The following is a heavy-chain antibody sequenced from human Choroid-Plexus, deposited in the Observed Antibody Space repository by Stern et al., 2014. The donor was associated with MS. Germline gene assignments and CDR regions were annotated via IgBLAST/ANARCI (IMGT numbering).Heavy chain of an antibody. CDR3: AKDRQYLTYFFDH. CDR2: VSYDGSNK. V-gene: IGHV3-30*18. Sequence: VQLVESGGGVVQPGRPLRLSCAASGFTFGSCAMHWVRQAPGKGLEGLAGVSYDGSNKYYADSVKGRFTVSRDNSQNTLYMQMSSLRAEDTAVYYCAKDRQYLTYFFDHWGQGSLVTVSS. CDR1: GFTFGSCA. D-gene: IGHD2-8*01. J-gene: IGHJ5*02.